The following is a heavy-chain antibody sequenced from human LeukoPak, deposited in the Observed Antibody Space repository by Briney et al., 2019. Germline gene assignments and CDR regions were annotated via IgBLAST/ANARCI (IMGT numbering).Heavy chain of an antibody. CDR3: ARYSVSTYSYYYMDL. CDR2: IYSSGST. Sequence: SETLSLTCSVSGGSISSYYWSWIRQPAGKGLEWIGRIYSSGSTNCNPSLKSRVTMSVDTSENQFSLKLTSVTAADTAVYYCARYSVSTYSYYYMDLWGKGTTVTVSS. CDR1: GGSISSYY. V-gene: IGHV4-4*07. D-gene: IGHD5/OR15-5a*01. J-gene: IGHJ6*03.